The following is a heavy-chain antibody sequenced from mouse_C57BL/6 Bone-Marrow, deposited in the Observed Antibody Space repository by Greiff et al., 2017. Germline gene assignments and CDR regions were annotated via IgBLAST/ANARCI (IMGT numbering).Heavy chain of an antibody. D-gene: IGHD2-4*01. CDR3: VRVDYDDPFYYYAMDY. CDR1: GFTFNTYA. CDR2: IRSKSSNYAT. V-gene: IGHV10-3*01. J-gene: IGHJ4*01. Sequence: EVQGVESGGGLVQPKGSLKLSCAASGFTFNTYAMHWVRQAPGKGLEWVARIRSKSSNYATYYADSVKDRFTISRDDSQSMLYLQMNNLKTEDTAMYSCVRVDYDDPFYYYAMDYWGQGTSVTVSS.